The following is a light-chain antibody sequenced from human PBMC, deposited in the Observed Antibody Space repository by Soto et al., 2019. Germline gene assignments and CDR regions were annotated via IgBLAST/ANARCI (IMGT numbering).Light chain of an antibody. J-gene: IGKJ4*02. V-gene: IGKV3-15*01. CDR2: GAT. CDR3: QQYNNWPPVT. Sequence: EIVMTQSPATLSVSPGERATLSCRASQSVSSNLAWYQQKPGQAPRLLIYGATTRATDIPARFSGSGSGTEFPLTISSLQSEDFAVYYGQQYNNWPPVTFGGGTKVEIK. CDR1: QSVSSN.